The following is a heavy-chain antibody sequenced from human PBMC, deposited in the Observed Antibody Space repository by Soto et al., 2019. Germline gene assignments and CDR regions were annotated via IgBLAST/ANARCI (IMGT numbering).Heavy chain of an antibody. J-gene: IGHJ4*02. D-gene: IGHD3-22*01. Sequence: GASVKVSCKASGGTFSSYTINWVRQAPGQGLEWMGGIIPILGIANYAQKFQGRVTITADKSTSTAYMELSSLRSDDTAVYYCARTYNYDSSGYYYPIDYWGQGTLVTVSS. V-gene: IGHV1-69*10. CDR3: ARTYNYDSSGYYYPIDY. CDR2: IIPILGIA. CDR1: GGTFSSYT.